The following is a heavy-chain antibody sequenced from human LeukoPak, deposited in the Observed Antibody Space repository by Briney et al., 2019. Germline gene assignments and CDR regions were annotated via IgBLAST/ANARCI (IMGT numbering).Heavy chain of an antibody. Sequence: GGSLRLSCAASGFMFSSCDMHWVRQAPGKGLEWVASIRFDGNNKYYADSVKGRFTISRDNSKNTLRLQMNSLRAGDTTIYYCAKGHYYDVLTAYRRDVFDIWGQGTMDTVSS. CDR2: IRFDGNNK. D-gene: IGHD3-9*01. CDR3: AKGHYYDVLTAYRRDVFDI. CDR1: GFMFSSCD. J-gene: IGHJ3*02. V-gene: IGHV3-30*02.